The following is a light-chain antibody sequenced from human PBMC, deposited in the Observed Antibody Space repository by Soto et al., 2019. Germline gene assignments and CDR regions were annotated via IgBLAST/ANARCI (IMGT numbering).Light chain of an antibody. Sequence: ETVMTQSPATLSVSPGERATLSCRASQGVSSNLAWYQQKPGQAPRLLIYSASTRATGIPARFSGSGSGTEFTLTISSLQSEDFAVYYCQHYNNWPPITFGQGTKLEIK. J-gene: IGKJ2*01. CDR2: SAS. CDR3: QHYNNWPPIT. CDR1: QGVSSN. V-gene: IGKV3-15*01.